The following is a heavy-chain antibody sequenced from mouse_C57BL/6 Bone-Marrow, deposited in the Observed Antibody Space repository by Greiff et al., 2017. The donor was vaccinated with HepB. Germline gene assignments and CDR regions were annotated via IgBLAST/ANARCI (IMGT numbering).Heavy chain of an antibody. J-gene: IGHJ3*01. CDR1: GYSITSGYD. V-gene: IGHV3-1*01. Sequence: EVQRVESGPGMVKPSQSLSLTCTVTGYSITSGYDWHWIRHFPGNKLEWMGYISYSGSTNYNPSLKSRISITHDTSKNHFFLKLNSVTTEDTATYYCAREGTYDGAWFAYWGQGTLVTVSA. CDR3: AREGTYDGAWFAY. D-gene: IGHD5-1*01. CDR2: ISYSGST.